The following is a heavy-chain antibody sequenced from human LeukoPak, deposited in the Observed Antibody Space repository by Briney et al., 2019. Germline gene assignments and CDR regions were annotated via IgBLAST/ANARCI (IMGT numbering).Heavy chain of an antibody. V-gene: IGHV4-38-2*01. CDR3: ARQNFWSGYSDY. D-gene: IGHD3-3*01. J-gene: IGHJ4*02. CDR2: IYHSGST. CDR1: DYSISSGYY. Sequence: SETLSLTCAVSDYSISSGYYWGWIRQPPGKGLEWIGSIYHSGSTYYNPSLKSRVTISVDTSKNQFSLKLSSVTAADTAVYYCARQNFWSGYSDYWGQGTLVTVSS.